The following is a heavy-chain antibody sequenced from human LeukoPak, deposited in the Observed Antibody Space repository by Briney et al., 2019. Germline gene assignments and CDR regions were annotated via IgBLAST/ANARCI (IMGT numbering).Heavy chain of an antibody. J-gene: IGHJ4*02. CDR1: GFTFSNYW. CDR2: INSDGSNT. V-gene: IGHV3-74*01. CDR3: TRDMTTFDY. Sequence: GGSLRLSCAASGFTFSNYWMHWVRQAPGKGLVWVSRINSDGSNTIYADPVKGRFTISRDNAKNTLYLQMKSLRAEDTAVCYCTRDMTTFDYGGQGPVATASS. D-gene: IGHD1-14*01.